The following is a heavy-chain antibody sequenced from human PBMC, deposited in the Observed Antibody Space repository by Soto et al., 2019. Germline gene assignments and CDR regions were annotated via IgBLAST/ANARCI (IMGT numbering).Heavy chain of an antibody. CDR2: IMPIIGTA. D-gene: IGHD3-10*01. CDR1: GGTFSSHV. Sequence: QVQLVQSGAEVKKPGSSVKVSCKASGGTFSSHVFNWVRQAPGQGLEWMGGIMPIIGTANYAQKFQGRVTITADESTSTAYLELSSLRYEETAVYYCARDVEFRDGNISHLDYWGQGTLVTVSS. CDR3: ARDVEFRDGNISHLDY. J-gene: IGHJ4*02. V-gene: IGHV1-69*01.